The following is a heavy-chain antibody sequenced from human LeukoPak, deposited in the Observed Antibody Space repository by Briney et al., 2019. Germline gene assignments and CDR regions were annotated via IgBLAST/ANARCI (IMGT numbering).Heavy chain of an antibody. V-gene: IGHV3-23*01. CDR1: GFTFSTYP. D-gene: IGHD2-15*01. J-gene: IGHJ4*02. Sequence: GGSLRLSCAASGFTFSTYPMSWVRQAPGKGLEWVSAISGSGGDTYYADSVKGRFTISRDNSKNTLYLQMNSLRAEDTALYYCASLYCSGGSCYSLWGQGTLVTVSS. CDR2: ISGSGGDT. CDR3: ASLYCSGGSCYSL.